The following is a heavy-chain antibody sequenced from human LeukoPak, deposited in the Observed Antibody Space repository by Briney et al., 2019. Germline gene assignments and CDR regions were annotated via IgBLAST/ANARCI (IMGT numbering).Heavy chain of an antibody. J-gene: IGHJ5*02. Sequence: SVKVSCKASGGTFSSYAISWVRQAPGQGLEWLGGIIPIFGTANYAQKFQGRVTITADESTSTAYMELSSLRSEDTAVYYCARGLESGYGDYLFSWFDPWGQGTLVTVSS. V-gene: IGHV1-69*13. CDR2: IIPIFGTA. D-gene: IGHD4-17*01. CDR1: GGTFSSYA. CDR3: ARGLESGYGDYLFSWFDP.